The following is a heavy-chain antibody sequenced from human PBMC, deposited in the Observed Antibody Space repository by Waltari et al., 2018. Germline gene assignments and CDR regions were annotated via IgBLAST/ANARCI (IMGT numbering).Heavy chain of an antibody. V-gene: IGHV3-23*01. CDR1: GFTFSSYA. D-gene: IGHD6-19*01. Sequence: EVQLLESGGGLVQPGGSLRLSCAASGFTFSSYAMSWVRQAPGKGGAWVSAISGSGGSTYYADSVKGRFTISRDNSKNTLYLQMNSLRAEDTAVYYCANLYSSGWYGYWGQGTLVTVSS. CDR2: ISGSGGST. CDR3: ANLYSSGWYGY. J-gene: IGHJ4*02.